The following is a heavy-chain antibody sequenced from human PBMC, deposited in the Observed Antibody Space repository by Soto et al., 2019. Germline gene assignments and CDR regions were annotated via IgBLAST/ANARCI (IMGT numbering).Heavy chain of an antibody. CDR1: GGSISSSSYY. V-gene: IGHV4-39*01. CDR3: ARHQIGIVATIAASDNWFDP. CDR2: IYYSGST. Sequence: PSETLSLTCTVSGGSISSSSYYWGWIRQPPGKGLEWIGSIYYSGSTYYNPSLKSRVTISVDTSKNQFSLKLSSVTAADTAVYYCARHQIGIVATIAASDNWFDPWGQGTLVTVSS. D-gene: IGHD5-12*01. J-gene: IGHJ5*02.